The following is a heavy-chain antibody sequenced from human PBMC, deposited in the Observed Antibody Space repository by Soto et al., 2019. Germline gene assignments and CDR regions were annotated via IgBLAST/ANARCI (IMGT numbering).Heavy chain of an antibody. CDR1: GDSISSYY. CDR2: IYYSANT. J-gene: IGHJ6*02. D-gene: IGHD6-13*01. V-gene: IGHV4-59*01. CDR3: ASHGIATAGDHYYYGMDV. Sequence: QVQLQESGPGLVKPSETLSLTCTVSGDSISSYYWSWIRQPPGKGLEWIGYIYYSANTKYNPSLESLVTISVDXXKXQXXLKLPSVTAADTAVYYCASHGIATAGDHYYYGMDVWGQGTTVTVS.